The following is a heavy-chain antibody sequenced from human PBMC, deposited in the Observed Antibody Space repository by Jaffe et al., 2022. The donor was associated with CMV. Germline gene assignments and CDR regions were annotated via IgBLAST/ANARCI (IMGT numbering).Heavy chain of an antibody. Sequence: QVQLQESGPGLVKPSQTLSFTCTVSGDSISSGNYYYNWIRQHPGKGLEWIGCIYYIGNTYYNPSLKSRLTISVDTSKNQFSLNLKSVTAADTAVYYCARGPINDYRSAWSRSGGRYYFNGMDVWGQGTTVTVSS. V-gene: IGHV4-31*03. CDR3: ARGPINDYRSAWSRSGGRYYFNGMDV. CDR1: GDSISSGNYY. D-gene: IGHD6-19*01. J-gene: IGHJ6*02. CDR2: IYYIGNT.